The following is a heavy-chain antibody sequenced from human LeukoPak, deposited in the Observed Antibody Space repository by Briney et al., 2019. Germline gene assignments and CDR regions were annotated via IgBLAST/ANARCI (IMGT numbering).Heavy chain of an antibody. D-gene: IGHD6-19*01. CDR1: GGTFSSYA. CDR2: IIPIIGIA. V-gene: IGHV1-69*04. J-gene: IGHJ6*02. CDR3: ARAYSSGWTPANYYYYYGMNV. Sequence: ASVKVSCKASGGTFSSYAISWVRQAPGQGLEWMGRIIPIIGIANYAQKFQGRVTITADKSTSTAYMELSSLRSEDTAVYYCARAYSSGWTPANYYYYYGMNVWGQGTTVTVSS.